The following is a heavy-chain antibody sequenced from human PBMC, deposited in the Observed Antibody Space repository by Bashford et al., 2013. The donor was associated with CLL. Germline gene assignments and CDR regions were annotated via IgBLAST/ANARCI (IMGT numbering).Heavy chain of an antibody. CDR3: ARGYYYDSSGYFPXDY. Sequence: GGSLRLSCAASGFTFSSYWMHWVRQAPGKGLVWVSRINSDGSSTSYADSVKGRFTISRDNAKNTLYLQMNSLRAEDTAVYYCARGYYYDSSGYFPXDYWGQGTLVTVSS. V-gene: IGHV3-74*01. D-gene: IGHD3-22*01. CDR1: GFTFSSYW. CDR2: INSDGSST. J-gene: IGHJ4*02.